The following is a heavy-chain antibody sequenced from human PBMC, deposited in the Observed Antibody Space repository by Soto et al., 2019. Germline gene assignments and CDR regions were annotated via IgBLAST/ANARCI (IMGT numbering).Heavy chain of an antibody. CDR2: INTLSGNT. Sequence: QVQLVQSGAEVKKPGASVKVSCKASGYTFSGYYMHWVRQAPGQGLEWMGWINTLSGNTSFPQKFQGRPAMTRDTSIDTAFMEVSRLTSDDTAIYYCARSLLKVILPLGYWGQGTLVSVSS. D-gene: IGHD3-3*02. V-gene: IGHV1-2*02. J-gene: IGHJ4*02. CDR1: GYTFSGYY. CDR3: ARSLLKVILPLGY.